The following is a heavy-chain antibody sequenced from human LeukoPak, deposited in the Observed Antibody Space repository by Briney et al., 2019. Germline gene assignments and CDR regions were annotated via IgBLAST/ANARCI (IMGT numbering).Heavy chain of an antibody. CDR2: ISGSGGST. Sequence: AGGSLRLSCAASGFTFSSYAMSWVRQAPGEGLEWVSAISGSGGSTYYADSVKGRFTISRDNSKNTLYLQMNSLRAEDTAVYYCAKDLGWVTTTAFDIWGQGTMVTVSS. D-gene: IGHD2-21*02. CDR3: AKDLGWVTTTAFDI. J-gene: IGHJ3*02. CDR1: GFTFSSYA. V-gene: IGHV3-23*01.